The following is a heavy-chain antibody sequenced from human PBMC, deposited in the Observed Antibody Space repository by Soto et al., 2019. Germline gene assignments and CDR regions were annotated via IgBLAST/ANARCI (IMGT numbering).Heavy chain of an antibody. Sequence: GESLKISCKGTGYSFTSYWINWVRQMPGKGLEWMGRIDPSDSYTNYSPSFQGHVTISADKSISTAYLQWSSLKASDTAMYYCARRHSSSSAFDPWGQGTLVTVSS. CDR1: GYSFTSYW. CDR3: ARRHSSSSAFDP. J-gene: IGHJ5*02. V-gene: IGHV5-10-1*01. D-gene: IGHD6-13*01. CDR2: IDPSDSYT.